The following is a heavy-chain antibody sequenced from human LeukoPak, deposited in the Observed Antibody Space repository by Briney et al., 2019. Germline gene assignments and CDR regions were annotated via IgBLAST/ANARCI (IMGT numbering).Heavy chain of an antibody. J-gene: IGHJ4*02. D-gene: IGHD3-10*01. CDR2: IYFGGGT. CDR1: GDSISTSTYY. Sequence: KPSETLSLTCTVSGDSISTSTYYWGWIRQPPGKGLEWIGSIYFGGGTYYNPSLKSRVTVSIDASKNQFSLKLSSVTAADTAVYYCASEWFGELRPHGTFDWGQGTLVTVSS. CDR3: ASEWFGELRPHGTFD. V-gene: IGHV4-39*07.